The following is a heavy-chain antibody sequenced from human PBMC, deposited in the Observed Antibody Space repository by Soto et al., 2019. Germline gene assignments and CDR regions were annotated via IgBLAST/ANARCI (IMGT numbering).Heavy chain of an antibody. CDR3: ARARVYVNYYYGMDV. D-gene: IGHD2-8*01. J-gene: IGHJ6*02. V-gene: IGHV3-53*01. Sequence: PGGSLRLSCAASGFTVSSNYMSWVRQAPGKGLEWVSVIYSGGSTHYADSVKGRFTISRDNSKNTLYLQMNSLRAEDTAVYYCARARVYVNYYYGMDVWGQGTTVTVSS. CDR2: IYSGGST. CDR1: GFTVSSNY.